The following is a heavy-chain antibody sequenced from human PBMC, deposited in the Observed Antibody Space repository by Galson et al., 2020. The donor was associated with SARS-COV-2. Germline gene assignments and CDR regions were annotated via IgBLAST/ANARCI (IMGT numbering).Heavy chain of an antibody. J-gene: IGHJ4*02. CDR3: RVLGVGDRPHYDY. CDR2: IYHSGST. D-gene: IGHD3-10*01. V-gene: IGHV4-4*02. CDR1: GGSISSSNW. Sequence: ASETLSLTCAVSGGSISSSNWWSWVRQPPGKGLEWIGEIYHSGSTNYNPSLKSRVTISVDKSKNQFSLKLSSVTAADTAVYYCRVLGVGDRPHYDYWGQGTLVTVSS.